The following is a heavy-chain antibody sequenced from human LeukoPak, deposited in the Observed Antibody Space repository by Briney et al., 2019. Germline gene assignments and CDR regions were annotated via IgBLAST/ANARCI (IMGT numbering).Heavy chain of an antibody. CDR2: IRYYGSNK. V-gene: IGHV3-30*02. D-gene: IGHD6-13*01. Sequence: GGSLTLSCSASGVTFSRYGMHWVRQAPGKGLECVAFIRYYGSNKYYADSVKGRFTISRDNSKITLYLQMNRLRAEDTAVYYCAKEDSSSWSPNTDAFDIWGQGTMVTVSS. CDR3: AKEDSSSWSPNTDAFDI. J-gene: IGHJ3*02. CDR1: GVTFSRYG.